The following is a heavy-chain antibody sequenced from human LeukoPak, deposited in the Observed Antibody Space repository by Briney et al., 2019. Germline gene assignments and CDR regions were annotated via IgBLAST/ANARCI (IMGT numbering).Heavy chain of an antibody. CDR2: IYSGGTT. Sequence: PGGSLRLSCVASGFTFSSYAVSWVRQAPGKGLEWVSVIYSGGTTYYANSVKGRFTISRDNSKNTLYLQMNSLRAEDTAVYYCSRGLLRAFDLWGQGTMVTVSS. J-gene: IGHJ3*01. V-gene: IGHV3-66*01. CDR1: GFTFSSYA. CDR3: SRGLLRAFDL. D-gene: IGHD2-21*01.